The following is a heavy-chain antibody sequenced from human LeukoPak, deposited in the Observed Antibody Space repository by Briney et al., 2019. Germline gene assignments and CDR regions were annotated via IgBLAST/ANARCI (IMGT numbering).Heavy chain of an antibody. V-gene: IGHV1-18*01. D-gene: IGHD3-10*01. CDR3: ARGQFGDPSFDY. CDR1: GYTFTSFG. J-gene: IGHJ4*02. Sequence: ASVKVSCKASGYTFTSFGITWVRQAPGQGLEWMGWISGNNGHTNYAQKLQDRVTMTTDTSTSTAYMELRSLRSDDTAVYYCARGQFGDPSFDYWGQGTLVTGSS. CDR2: ISGNNGHT.